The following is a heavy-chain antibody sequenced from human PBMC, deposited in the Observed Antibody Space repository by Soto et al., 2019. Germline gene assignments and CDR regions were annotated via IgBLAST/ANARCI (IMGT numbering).Heavy chain of an antibody. CDR1: GYTFTSYD. CDR2: LNPNSGNT. CDR3: ASAPYQTRDNWFDR. J-gene: IGHJ5*02. Sequence: QVQLVQSGAEVKKPGDSVKVSCKASGYTFTSYDINWVRQATGQGLEWMGWLNPNSGNTGYAQKFQGRVTMTRNTSISTAYMALSSLRSEDTAVYYCASAPYQTRDNWFDRWGQGTLVTVSS. V-gene: IGHV1-8*01. D-gene: IGHD2-2*01.